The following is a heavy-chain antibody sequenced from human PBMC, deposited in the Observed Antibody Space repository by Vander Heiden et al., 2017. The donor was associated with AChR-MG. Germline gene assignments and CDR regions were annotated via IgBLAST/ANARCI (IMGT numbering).Heavy chain of an antibody. J-gene: IGHJ6*02. V-gene: IGHV3-30-3*01. CDR1: GFTFSSYA. CDR3: ARGYCSGGSCYGVQAYYYYYGMDV. D-gene: IGHD2-15*01. Sequence: QVQLVESGGGVVQPGRSLRLSCAASGFTFSSYAMHWVRQAPGKGLEWVAVISYDGSNKYYADSVKGRFTISRDNSKNTLYLQMNSLRAEDTAVYYCARGYCSGGSCYGVQAYYYYYGMDVWGQGPTVTVSS. CDR2: ISYDGSNK.